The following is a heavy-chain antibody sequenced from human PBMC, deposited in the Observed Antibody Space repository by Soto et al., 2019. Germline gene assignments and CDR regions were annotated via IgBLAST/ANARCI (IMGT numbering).Heavy chain of an antibody. Sequence: VASVKVSCKASGYTFSSYGISWVRQAPGQGLEWMGWISAYNGNTNYAQKVQGKVTMTTDTSTSTAYMELRSLRSDDTAVYYCARDPSIVGASALDYRAQRTPVTVSS. J-gene: IGHJ4*02. CDR3: ARDPSIVGASALDY. CDR1: GYTFSSYG. CDR2: ISAYNGNT. V-gene: IGHV1-18*01. D-gene: IGHD1-26*01.